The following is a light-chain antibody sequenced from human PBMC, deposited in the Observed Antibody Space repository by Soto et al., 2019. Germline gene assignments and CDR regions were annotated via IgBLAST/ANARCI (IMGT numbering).Light chain of an antibody. CDR2: GAS. V-gene: IGKV3D-20*02. J-gene: IGKJ1*01. CDR3: QQRSNWPRT. CDR1: QGVGY. Sequence: EIVLTQSPGTLSLSPGERATLSCRASQGVGYLAWYQQKPGQSPRLLLYGASNRATGVPDRFSGSGSGTDFTLTISRLEPEDFAVYYCQQRSNWPRTFGQGTKVDI.